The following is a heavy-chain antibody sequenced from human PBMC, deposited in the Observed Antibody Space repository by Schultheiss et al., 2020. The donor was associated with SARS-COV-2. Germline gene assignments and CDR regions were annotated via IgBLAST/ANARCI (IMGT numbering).Heavy chain of an antibody. Sequence: GGSLRLSCAASGFTFSSYWMSWVRQAPGKGLVWVSAISGSGGSTYYADSVKGRFTISRDNSKNTLYLQMNSLRAEDTAVYYCAKASESGSYYEYYYYGMDVWGQGTTVTVSS. D-gene: IGHD1-26*01. CDR1: GFTFSSYW. J-gene: IGHJ6*02. CDR2: ISGSGGST. V-gene: IGHV3-23*01. CDR3: AKASESGSYYEYYYYGMDV.